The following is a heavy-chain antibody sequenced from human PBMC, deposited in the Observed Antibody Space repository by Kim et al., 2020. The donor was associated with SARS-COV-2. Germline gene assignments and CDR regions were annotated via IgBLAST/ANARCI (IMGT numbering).Heavy chain of an antibody. Sequence: GGSLRLSCAASGFTVSRNYMSWVRQAPGKGLEWVSVIYSGGSTYYADSVKGRFTISRDNSKNTLYLQVNSLRAEDTAVYYCARGLVGSSGGYGVDVWGQGGTVTVSS. CDR2: IYSGGST. CDR1: GFTVSRNY. V-gene: IGHV3-53*01. CDR3: ARGLVGSSGGYGVDV. D-gene: IGHD6-13*01. J-gene: IGHJ6*02.